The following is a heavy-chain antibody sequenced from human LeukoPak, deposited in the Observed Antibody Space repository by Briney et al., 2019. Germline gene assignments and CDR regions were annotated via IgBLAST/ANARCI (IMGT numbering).Heavy chain of an antibody. V-gene: IGHV5-51*01. J-gene: IGHJ5*02. CDR3: GRSIRLWPTVWFDP. CDR1: GYSFTSYW. CDR2: IYPGDSDT. D-gene: IGHD5-18*01. Sequence: GESLKISCKGSGYSFTSYWIGWVRQMPGKGLAWMGIIYPGDSDTRYSPSFQGQVTISADKSISTAYLQWSSLKASDTAIYYCGRSIRLWPTVWFDPWGQGTLVTVSS.